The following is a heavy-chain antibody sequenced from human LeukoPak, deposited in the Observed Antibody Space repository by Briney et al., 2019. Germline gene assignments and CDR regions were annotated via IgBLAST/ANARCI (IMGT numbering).Heavy chain of an antibody. V-gene: IGHV1-2*02. CDR3: ARDPYDSRGNPLDY. J-gene: IGHJ4*02. D-gene: IGHD3-22*01. Sequence: GASVKVSCKASGYTFTGYYMHWVRQAPGQGLEWMGWINPNSGGTNYAQKFEGRVTMTRDTSISTAYMELSRLRSDDTAVYYCARDPYDSRGNPLDYWGQGTLVTVFS. CDR2: INPNSGGT. CDR1: GYTFTGYY.